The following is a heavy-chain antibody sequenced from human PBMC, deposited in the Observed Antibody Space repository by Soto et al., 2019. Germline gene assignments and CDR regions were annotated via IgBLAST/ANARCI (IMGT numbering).Heavy chain of an antibody. D-gene: IGHD3-9*01. V-gene: IGHV1-2*02. CDR1: GYTFTGYY. CDR2: INPNSGGP. CDR3: ARDGPDYDILTGSFDP. J-gene: IGHJ5*02. Sequence: ASVKVSCKASGYTFTGYYMHWVRQAPGQGLEWMGWINPNSGGPNYAQKFQGRVTMTRDTTISTAYMELSRLRSDDTAVYYCARDGPDYDILTGSFDPWGQGTLVTVSS.